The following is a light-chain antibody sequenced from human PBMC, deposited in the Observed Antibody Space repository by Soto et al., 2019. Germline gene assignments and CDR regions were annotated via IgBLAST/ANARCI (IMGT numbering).Light chain of an antibody. CDR2: TAS. Sequence: DIQMTQSPSILSASVGDRVTITCRASQSISSWLAWYQQRPGKAPNLLIHTASTLKSGVSSRFSANGSGTAFTLTISSLQPDDFAVYYCQHYDFSSGLTFGGGTRVET. CDR1: QSISSW. V-gene: IGKV1-5*03. J-gene: IGKJ4*01. CDR3: QHYDFSSGLT.